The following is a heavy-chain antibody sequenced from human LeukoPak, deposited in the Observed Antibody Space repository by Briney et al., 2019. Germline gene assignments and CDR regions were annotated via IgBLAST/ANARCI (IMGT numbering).Heavy chain of an antibody. CDR3: ARLWFGDGSDAFDI. CDR2: INPNSGGT. V-gene: IGHV1-2*04. J-gene: IGHJ3*02. CDR1: GYTFTGYY. Sequence: GASVKVSCKASGYTFTGYYMHWARQAPGQGLEWMGWINPNSGGTNYAQKFQGWVTMTRDTSISTAYMELSRLRSDDTAVYYCARLWFGDGSDAFDIWGQGTMVTVSS. D-gene: IGHD3-10*01.